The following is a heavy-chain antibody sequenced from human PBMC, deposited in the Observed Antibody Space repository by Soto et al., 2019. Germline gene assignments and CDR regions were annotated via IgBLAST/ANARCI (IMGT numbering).Heavy chain of an antibody. J-gene: IGHJ6*02. D-gene: IGHD3-16*01. CDR3: ARMGDVPYYYYGMDV. V-gene: IGHV1-18*01. Sequence: QVQLVQSGAEVKKPGASVKVSCKASGYTFNRSGISWVRQAPGQGLEWMGWINGYNGNTNYAQKFQGRITMTTDTPTSTAYMELRSLRSDDTAVYYCARMGDVPYYYYGMDVWGQGTTVIVSS. CDR2: INGYNGNT. CDR1: GYTFNRSG.